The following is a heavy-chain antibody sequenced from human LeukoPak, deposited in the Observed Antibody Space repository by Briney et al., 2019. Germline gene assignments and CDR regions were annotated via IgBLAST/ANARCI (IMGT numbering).Heavy chain of an antibody. CDR1: GYTLTELS. CDR3: ATGVWFGELEGN. D-gene: IGHD3-10*01. CDR2: FDPEDGET. V-gene: IGHV1-24*01. J-gene: IGHJ4*02. Sequence: ASVKVSCKVSGYTLTELSMHWVRQAPGKGLEWMGGFDPEDGETIYAQKFQRRVTMTEDTSTDTAYMELSSLRSEDTAVYYCATGVWFGELEGNWGQGTLVTVSS.